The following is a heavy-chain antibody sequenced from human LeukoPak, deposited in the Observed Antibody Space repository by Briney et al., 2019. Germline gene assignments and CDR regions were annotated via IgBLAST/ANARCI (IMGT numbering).Heavy chain of an antibody. CDR1: GFTFSSYG. V-gene: IGHV3-30*18. J-gene: IGHJ4*02. Sequence: PGGSLRLSCAASGFTFSSYGMHWVRQAPGKGLEWVAVISYDGSNKYYADSVKGRFTISRDNSRNTLYLQMNSLRAEDTAVYYCAKDLKELLWFGETPGYWGQGTLVTVSS. CDR3: AKDLKELLWFGETPGY. CDR2: ISYDGSNK. D-gene: IGHD3-10*01.